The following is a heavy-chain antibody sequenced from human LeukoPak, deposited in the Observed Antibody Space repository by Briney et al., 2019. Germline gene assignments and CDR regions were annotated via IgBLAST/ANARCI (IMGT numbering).Heavy chain of an antibody. CDR3: VRDPAAAPYYDF. CDR1: GFTFSRFW. J-gene: IGHJ4*02. Sequence: SGGSLRLSCAASGFTFSRFWMNWVRQDPGKGLEWVANINEDGSRVNYVDSVKGRFTVSRDNTRDSLYLQMNFLTADDTAIYYCVRDPAAAPYYDFWGQGTLVTVSS. CDR2: INEDGSRV. D-gene: IGHD6-6*01. V-gene: IGHV3-7*01.